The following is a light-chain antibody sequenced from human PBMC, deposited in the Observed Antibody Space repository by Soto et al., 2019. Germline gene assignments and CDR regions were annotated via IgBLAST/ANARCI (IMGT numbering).Light chain of an antibody. CDR2: GVS. V-gene: IGKV3-20*01. J-gene: IGKJ1*01. CDR3: QHYGYPQWT. CDR1: QTGSNSY. Sequence: IVLTQSPGTLSLSPGERATLSCRASQTGSNSYLAWYQQKSGQAPRLLIYGVSTRATGIPDRFSGSGSGTEFALTISRLEPEDFPVYNCQHYGYPQWTFGPGTKVEIK.